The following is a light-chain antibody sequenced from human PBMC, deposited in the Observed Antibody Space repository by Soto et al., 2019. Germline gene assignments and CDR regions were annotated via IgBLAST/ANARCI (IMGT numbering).Light chain of an antibody. CDR1: ESISSY. V-gene: IGKV1-39*01. CDR3: QQSYSIPWT. CDR2: GAS. Sequence: DIQMTQSPSSLSASVGDRVTITCRASESISSYVNWYQQRPGKAPKVLIYGASSLQSGVPSRFSGSGYGTDFTLTVSNLLPEDFATYYCQQSYSIPWTFGQGTRVDIK. J-gene: IGKJ1*01.